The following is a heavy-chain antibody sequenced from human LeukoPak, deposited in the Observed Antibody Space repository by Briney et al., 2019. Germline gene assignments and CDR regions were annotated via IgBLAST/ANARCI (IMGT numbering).Heavy chain of an antibody. CDR2: ISAYNGNT. V-gene: IGHV1-18*01. CDR3: ASNPLGYCSSTSCPPMYYFDY. J-gene: IGHJ4*02. D-gene: IGHD2-2*01. CDR1: GYTFTSYG. Sequence: PVASVKVSCKASGYTFTSYGISWVRQAPGQGLEWMGWISAYNGNTNYAQKLKGRVTMTTDTSTSTAYMELRSLRSDDTAVYYCASNPLGYCSSTSCPPMYYFDYWGQGTLVTVSS.